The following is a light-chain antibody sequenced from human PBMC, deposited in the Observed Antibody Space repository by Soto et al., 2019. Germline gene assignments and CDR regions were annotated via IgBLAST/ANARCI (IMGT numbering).Light chain of an antibody. V-gene: IGKV1-5*03. CDR2: GTS. CDR1: QSISIW. CDR3: QHYNDYSWT. Sequence: DIHMTQSPSTLSASVGDRVTITCRASQSISIWLAWYQQKPGRAPNLLIYGTSSLESGVPSRFSGSGSGTEFTLTISSLQPEDFANYYCQHYNDYSWTFGQGTKVEIK. J-gene: IGKJ1*01.